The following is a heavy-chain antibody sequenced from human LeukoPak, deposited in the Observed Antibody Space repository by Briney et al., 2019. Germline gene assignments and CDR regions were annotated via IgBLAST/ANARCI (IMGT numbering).Heavy chain of an antibody. D-gene: IGHD2-15*01. J-gene: IGHJ4*02. CDR1: GGSISSYY. CDR2: IYYSGST. Sequence: PSETLSLTCTVSGGSISSYYWSWIRQPPGKGLEWIGYIYYSGSTNYNPSLKSRVTISVDTSKNQFSLKLNSVTAADTAVYYCAREGEVPHCSGGSCYGYWGQGTLVTVSP. V-gene: IGHV4-59*01. CDR3: AREGEVPHCSGGSCYGY.